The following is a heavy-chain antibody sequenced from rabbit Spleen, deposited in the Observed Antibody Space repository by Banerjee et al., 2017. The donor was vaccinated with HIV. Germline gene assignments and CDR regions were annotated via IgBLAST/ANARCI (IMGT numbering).Heavy chain of an antibody. V-gene: IGHV1S40*01. CDR2: IDSGSSGDT. D-gene: IGHD4-1*01. CDR3: ARETSSGWGIVSFYFSL. CDR1: GFSFSSRYY. J-gene: IGHJ4*01. Sequence: QSLEESGGDLVKPGASLTLTCTASGFSFSSRYYMCWVRQAPGKGLEWIACIDSGSSGDTYYASWAKGRFTISKTSSTTVTPQMTSLTAADTATYFCARETSSGWGIVSFYFSLWGPGTLVTVS.